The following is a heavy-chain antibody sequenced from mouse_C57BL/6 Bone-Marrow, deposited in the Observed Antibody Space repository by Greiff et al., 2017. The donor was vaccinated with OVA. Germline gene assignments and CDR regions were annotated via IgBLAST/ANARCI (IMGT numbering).Heavy chain of an antibody. CDR2: IYPRDGST. CDR3: AFSSSWFAY. CDR1: GYTFTSYD. Sequence: QVHVKQSGPELVKPGASVKLSCKASGYTFTSYDINWVKQRPGQGLEWIGWIYPRDGSTKYNEKFKGKATLTVDTSSSTAYMELHSLTSEDSAVYFCAFSSSWFAYWGQGTLVTVSA. V-gene: IGHV1-85*01. J-gene: IGHJ3*01. D-gene: IGHD1-1*01.